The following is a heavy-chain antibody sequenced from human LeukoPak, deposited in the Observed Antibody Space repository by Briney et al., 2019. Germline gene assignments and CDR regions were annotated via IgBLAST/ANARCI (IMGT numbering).Heavy chain of an antibody. D-gene: IGHD6-13*01. CDR3: ARMGVSSSWSDNWFDP. CDR1: GFTFSSYE. CDR2: ISSSGSTI. Sequence: PGGSLRLSCAASGFTFSSYEMNWVRQAPGKGLEWVSYISSSGSTIYYADSVKGRFTISRDNAKNSLYLQIHSLRAEDTALYYCARMGVSSSWSDNWFDPWGQGTLVTVSS. V-gene: IGHV3-48*03. J-gene: IGHJ5*02.